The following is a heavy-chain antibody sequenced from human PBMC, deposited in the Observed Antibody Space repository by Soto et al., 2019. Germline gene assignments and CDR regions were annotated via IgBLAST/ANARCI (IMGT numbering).Heavy chain of an antibody. CDR2: IYPGDSDT. V-gene: IGHV5-51*01. CDR3: TRRSENYYYFDY. J-gene: IGHJ4*02. Sequence: GESLKISCKGSGYSFTSYWIAWVRQMPGKGLEWMGIIYPGDSDTRYSPSFQGQVTISADKSISTAFLQWSSLKASDTAIYYCTRRSENYYYFDYWGQGSLVTVSS. CDR1: GYSFTSYW. D-gene: IGHD1-26*01.